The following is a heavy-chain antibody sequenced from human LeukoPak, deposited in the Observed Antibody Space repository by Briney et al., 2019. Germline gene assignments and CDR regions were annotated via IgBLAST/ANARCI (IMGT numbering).Heavy chain of an antibody. D-gene: IGHD2-2*01. CDR3: AKLGPAALPHDAFDI. CDR1: GFTFSSYA. V-gene: IGHV3-23*01. J-gene: IGHJ3*02. CDR2: ISGSGGST. Sequence: PGGXLRLSCAASGFTFSSYAMSWVGQAPGKGVEGVSAISGSGGSTYYADSVKGRFTISRDNSKNTLYLQMNSLRAEDTAVYYCAKLGPAALPHDAFDIWGQGTMVTVSS.